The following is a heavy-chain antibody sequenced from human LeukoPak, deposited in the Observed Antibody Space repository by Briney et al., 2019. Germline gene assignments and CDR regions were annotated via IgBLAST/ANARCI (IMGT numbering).Heavy chain of an antibody. D-gene: IGHD1-26*01. J-gene: IGHJ4*02. CDR1: GFTFSSYS. CDR2: ISSSSSYI. CDR3: ARDLSVRSSNYPFDY. Sequence: PGGSLRLSCAASGFTFSSYSMNWVRQAPGKGLEWVSSISSSSSYIYYADSVKGRFTISRDNAKNSLYLQMNSLRAEDTAVYYCARDLSVRSSNYPFDYWGQGTLVTVSS. V-gene: IGHV3-21*01.